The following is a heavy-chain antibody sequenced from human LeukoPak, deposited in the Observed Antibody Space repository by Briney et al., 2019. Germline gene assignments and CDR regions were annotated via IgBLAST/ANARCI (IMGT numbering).Heavy chain of an antibody. CDR3: AKSGSYYRSFDY. CDR1: GGSISSDSYY. Sequence: SETLSLTCIVSGGSISSDSYYWNWIRQPPGKGLEWIGSIHYSGSTYYNPSLKSRVTMSVDTSKNQFSLKLSSVTAADTAVYYCAKSGSYYRSFDYWGRGTLVTVSS. V-gene: IGHV4-39*01. CDR2: IHYSGST. J-gene: IGHJ4*02. D-gene: IGHD1-26*01.